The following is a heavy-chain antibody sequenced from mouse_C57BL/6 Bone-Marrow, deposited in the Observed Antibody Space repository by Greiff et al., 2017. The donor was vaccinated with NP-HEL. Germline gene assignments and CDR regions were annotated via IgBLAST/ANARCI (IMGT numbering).Heavy chain of an antibody. CDR3: ARGMVTTRGLAY. J-gene: IGHJ3*01. CDR1: GYSITSGYY. D-gene: IGHD2-2*01. CDR2: ISYDGSN. Sequence: EVKLVESGPGLVKPSQSLSLPCSVTGYSITSGYYWNWIRQFPVNNLEWMGYISYDGSNNYNPSLKNRISITRDTSKNQFFLKLNSVTTEDTATYYCARGMVTTRGLAYWGQGTLVTVSA. V-gene: IGHV3-6*01.